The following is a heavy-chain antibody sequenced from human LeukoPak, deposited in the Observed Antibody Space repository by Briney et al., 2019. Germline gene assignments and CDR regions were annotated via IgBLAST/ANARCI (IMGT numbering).Heavy chain of an antibody. V-gene: IGHV3-30*02. J-gene: IGHJ4*02. CDR2: IRYDGSNK. D-gene: IGHD2-15*01. Sequence: PGGSLRLSXAASGFTFCSYGMHWVRQAPGKGLEWVAFIRYDGSNKYYADSVKGRFTISRDNSKNTLYLQMNSLRAEDTAVYYCAKDSDIVVVVAAVLGPYWGQGTLVTVSS. CDR1: GFTFCSYG. CDR3: AKDSDIVVVVAAVLGPY.